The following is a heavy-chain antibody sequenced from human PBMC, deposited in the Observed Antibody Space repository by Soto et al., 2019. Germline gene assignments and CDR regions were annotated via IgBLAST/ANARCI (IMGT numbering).Heavy chain of an antibody. D-gene: IGHD3-22*01. CDR1: GGTFSSYA. V-gene: IGHV1-69*13. CDR3: ARDPPYYYDSSGYYRQPTNFDY. J-gene: IGHJ4*02. CDR2: IIPIFGTA. Sequence: SVKVSCKASGGTFSSYAISWVRQAPGQGLEWMGGIIPIFGTANYAQKFQGRVTITADESTSTAYMELSSLRSEDTAVYYCARDPPYYYDSSGYYRQPTNFDYWGQGTLVTVSS.